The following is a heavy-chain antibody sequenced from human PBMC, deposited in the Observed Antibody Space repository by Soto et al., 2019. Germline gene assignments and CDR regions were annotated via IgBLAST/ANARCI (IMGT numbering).Heavy chain of an antibody. V-gene: IGHV1-69*02. CDR2: IIPILGIA. J-gene: IGHJ4*02. CDR1: GGTFNSYT. Sequence: GASVKLSCKASGGTFNSYTISWVRQAPGQGLEWMGRIIPILGIANYAQKFQGRVTITADKSTSTAYMELSSLRSEDTAVYYCARVEDPSGPTIDYWGQGTLVTVS. D-gene: IGHD6-25*01. CDR3: ARVEDPSGPTIDY.